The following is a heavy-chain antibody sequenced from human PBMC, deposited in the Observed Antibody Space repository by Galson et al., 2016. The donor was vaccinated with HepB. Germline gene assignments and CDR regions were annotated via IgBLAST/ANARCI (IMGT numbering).Heavy chain of an antibody. Sequence: FLRLSCAASGFTFSSYAMHWVRQAPGKGLEWVAGIGYDGSHEYYADSVKGRFTISRDNSKNTVYLQMNSLSAEDTAVYYCAKNSYSSAWYPDYWGQGTLVTVSS. CDR3: AKNSYSSAWYPDY. J-gene: IGHJ4*02. CDR2: IGYDGSHE. CDR1: GFTFSSYA. V-gene: IGHV3-33*06. D-gene: IGHD6-19*01.